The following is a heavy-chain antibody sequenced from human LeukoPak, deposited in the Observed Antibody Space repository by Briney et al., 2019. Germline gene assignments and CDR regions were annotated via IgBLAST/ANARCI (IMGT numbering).Heavy chain of an antibody. CDR3: ARGDAFSGDH. CDR1: GFTFSNYW. D-gene: IGHD2-2*01. CDR2: INHDGSEE. J-gene: IGHJ4*02. Sequence: GGSLRLSCVASGFTFSNYWISWVRQAPGRGLEWVANINHDGSEEYYVDSVKGRFTISRDNTKNSLFVQMNSLRADDTAVYYCARGDAFSGDHWGQGTLVTVSS. V-gene: IGHV3-7*04.